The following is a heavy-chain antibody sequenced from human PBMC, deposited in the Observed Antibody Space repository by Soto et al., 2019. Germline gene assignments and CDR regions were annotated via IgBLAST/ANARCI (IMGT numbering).Heavy chain of an antibody. CDR1: GFTFSSYS. V-gene: IGHV3-21*01. Sequence: EVQLVESGGGLVKPGGSLRLSCAASGFTFSSYSMNWVRQAPGKGLEWVSSISSSSSYIYYADAVKGRFTISRDNAKNALYLQMNSLRAEDTAVYYCASEVQDCGYCSSSSCLGWFDPWGQGTLVTVS. D-gene: IGHD2-2*03. CDR3: ASEVQDCGYCSSSSCLGWFDP. J-gene: IGHJ5*02. CDR2: ISSSSSYI.